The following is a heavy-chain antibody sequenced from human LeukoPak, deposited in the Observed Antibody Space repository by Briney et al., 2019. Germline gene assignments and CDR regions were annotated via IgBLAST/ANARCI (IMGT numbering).Heavy chain of an antibody. CDR3: ARCFVSYGVLG. V-gene: IGHV4-59*01. J-gene: IGHJ4*02. D-gene: IGHD5-18*01. Sequence: SETLSLTCTVSGGSISSYYWSWIRQPPGKGLEWIGYIYYSGSTNYNPSLKSRVTISVDTSKNQFSLKLSSVTAADTAVYYCARCFVSYGVLGWGQGTLVTVSS. CDR2: IYYSGST. CDR1: GGSISSYY.